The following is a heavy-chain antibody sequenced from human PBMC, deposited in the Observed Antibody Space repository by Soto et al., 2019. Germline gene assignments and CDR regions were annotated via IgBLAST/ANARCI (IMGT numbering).Heavy chain of an antibody. CDR2: IYYSGNT. J-gene: IGHJ6*02. Sequence: SETLSLTCTVSGRSISSVNYYWSWIRQPPGKGLEWIGYIYYSGNTYYNPSLKSRVTISVDTSKNQFSLKLGSVTAADTAVYYCARDFGFPSRILSYYYGLDVWGQGTTVTVSS. V-gene: IGHV4-30-4*01. CDR1: GRSISSVNYY. CDR3: ARDFGFPSRILSYYYGLDV. D-gene: IGHD3-16*01.